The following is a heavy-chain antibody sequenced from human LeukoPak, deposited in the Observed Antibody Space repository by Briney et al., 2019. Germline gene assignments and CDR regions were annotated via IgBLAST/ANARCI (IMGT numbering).Heavy chain of an antibody. J-gene: IGHJ3*02. CDR2: ISNDGSNK. Sequence: GGSLRLSGAASGFSFSSYAMHWVRQAPGKGLEWVALISNDGSNKYHADSVKGRFTISRDNSKNTLYLQMNSLRAEDTAVYYCASLVATVTIDAFDIWGQGTMVTVSS. D-gene: IGHD4-17*01. CDR1: GFSFSSYA. CDR3: ASLVATVTIDAFDI. V-gene: IGHV3-30*14.